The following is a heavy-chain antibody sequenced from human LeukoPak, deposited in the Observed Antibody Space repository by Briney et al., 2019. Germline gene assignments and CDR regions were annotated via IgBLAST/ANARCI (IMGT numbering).Heavy chain of an antibody. Sequence: PSETLSLTCTVSGGSISSSSYYWGWIRQPPGKGLEWIGSIYYSGSTYYNPSLKSRVTISVDTSKNQFSLKLSSVTAADTAVYYCARDLSTGAADYWGQGILVTVSS. D-gene: IGHD4-17*01. CDR3: ARDLSTGAADY. CDR2: IYYSGST. V-gene: IGHV4-39*07. J-gene: IGHJ4*02. CDR1: GGSISSSSYY.